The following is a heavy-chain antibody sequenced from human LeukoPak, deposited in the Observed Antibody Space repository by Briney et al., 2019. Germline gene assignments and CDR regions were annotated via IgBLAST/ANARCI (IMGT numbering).Heavy chain of an antibody. CDR2: ISAYNGNT. D-gene: IGHD6-19*01. Sequence: GASVKVSCKASGYTFTGYYMHWVRQAPGQGLEWMGWISAYNGNTNYAQKLQGRVTMTTDTSTSTAYMELRSLRSDDTAVYYCARGPSVAVAGQDYWGQGTLVTVSS. J-gene: IGHJ4*02. CDR3: ARGPSVAVAGQDY. CDR1: GYTFTGYY. V-gene: IGHV1-18*04.